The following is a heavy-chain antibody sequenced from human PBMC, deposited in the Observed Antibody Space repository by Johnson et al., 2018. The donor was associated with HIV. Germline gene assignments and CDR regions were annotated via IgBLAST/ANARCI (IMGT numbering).Heavy chain of an antibody. CDR1: GFTFSSYA. CDR3: AKDPGWFGEPGDAFDI. Sequence: VQLVESGGGLVQPGGSLRLSCAASGFTFSSYAMSWVRQAPGQGLEWVSAISGSGGSTYYADSVKGRFTFSRDNSKNTLYLQMNSLRAEDTAGYYCAKDPGWFGEPGDAFDIWGQGTMVTVSS. D-gene: IGHD3-10*01. V-gene: IGHV3-23*04. J-gene: IGHJ3*02. CDR2: ISGSGGST.